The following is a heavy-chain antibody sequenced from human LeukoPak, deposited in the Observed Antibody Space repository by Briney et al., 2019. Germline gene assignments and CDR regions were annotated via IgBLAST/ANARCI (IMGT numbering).Heavy chain of an antibody. J-gene: IGHJ4*02. D-gene: IGHD2-21*02. CDR3: ARAMTSHYFDY. CDR2: IHYSGGT. CDR1: GGSFSSGFY. Sequence: SQTLSLTCTVSGGSFSSGFYWSWIRQHPGKGLEWIGYIHYSGGTYYNPSLKSRVSILLDTSKKQFSLKLTSVTVADTAVYYCARAMTSHYFDYWGQGTLVTVSS. V-gene: IGHV4-31*03.